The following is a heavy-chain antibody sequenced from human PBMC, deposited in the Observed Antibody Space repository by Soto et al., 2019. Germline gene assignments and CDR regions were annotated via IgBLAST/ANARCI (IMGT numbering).Heavy chain of an antibody. CDR3: AKGHMYSGSSNDAFDI. CDR2: ISWDGGST. J-gene: IGHJ3*02. D-gene: IGHD1-26*01. V-gene: IGHV3-43*01. Sequence: GGSLRLSCAASGFTFDDYTMHWVRQAPGKGLEWVSLISWDGGSTYYADSVKGRFTISRDNSKNSLYLQMNSLRTEDTALYYCAKGHMYSGSSNDAFDIWGQGTMVTVSS. CDR1: GFTFDDYT.